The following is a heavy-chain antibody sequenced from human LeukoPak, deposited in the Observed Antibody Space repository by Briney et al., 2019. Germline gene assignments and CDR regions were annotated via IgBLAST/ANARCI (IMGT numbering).Heavy chain of an antibody. CDR1: GGSISSYY. Sequence: SETLSLTCTVSGGSISSYYWSWIRQPPGKGLEWIGYIYYSGSTNYNPSLKSRVTISVDTSKNQFSLKLSSVTAADTAVYYRARGTNPLFYWGQGTLVTVSS. J-gene: IGHJ4*02. CDR2: IYYSGST. V-gene: IGHV4-59*01. CDR3: ARGTNPLFY. D-gene: IGHD1-14*01.